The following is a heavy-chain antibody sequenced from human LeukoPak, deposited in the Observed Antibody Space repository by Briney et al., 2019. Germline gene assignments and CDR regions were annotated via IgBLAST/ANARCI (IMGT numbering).Heavy chain of an antibody. Sequence: PSETLSLTCTVSGGSISSYYWSWIRQPPGKGLEWIGYIYYSGSTYYNPALKSRVTTSVDTSKNQFSLTLSSVTAADTAVYYCARAPFVEYNTAFLVWGQGTLVTVSS. D-gene: IGHD3-3*01. CDR1: GGSISSYY. V-gene: IGHV4-59*01. CDR2: IYYSGST. J-gene: IGHJ4*02. CDR3: ARAPFVEYNTAFLV.